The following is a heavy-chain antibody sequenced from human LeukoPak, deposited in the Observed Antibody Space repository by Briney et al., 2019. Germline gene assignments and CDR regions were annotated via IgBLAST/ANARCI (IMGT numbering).Heavy chain of an antibody. V-gene: IGHV3-21*06. J-gene: IGHJ4*02. Sequence: KPGGSLRLSCAASGFSFSTYSMNWVRQAPGKGLEWVSSISSSNNYIYYADSVKGRLTISRDNAKNSLYLQMNSLRAEDTAVYYCARSYYDSSGYPLGVDYWGQGTLVTVSS. D-gene: IGHD3-22*01. CDR2: ISSSNNYI. CDR1: GFSFSTYS. CDR3: ARSYYDSSGYPLGVDY.